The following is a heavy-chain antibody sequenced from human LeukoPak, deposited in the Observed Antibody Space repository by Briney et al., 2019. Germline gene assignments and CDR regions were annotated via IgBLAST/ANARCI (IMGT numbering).Heavy chain of an antibody. D-gene: IGHD3-22*01. CDR1: GFTFSSYG. CDR3: AKGAGDYYDSSGYDY. V-gene: IGHV3-30*02. CDR2: IRYDGSNK. J-gene: IGHJ4*02. Sequence: GGSLRLSCAASGFTFSSYGMHWVRQAPGKGLEWVAFIRYDGSNKYYADSVKGRFTISRDNSKNTLYLQMNSLRAEDTAVYYCAKGAGDYYDSSGYDYWGQGTLVTVSS.